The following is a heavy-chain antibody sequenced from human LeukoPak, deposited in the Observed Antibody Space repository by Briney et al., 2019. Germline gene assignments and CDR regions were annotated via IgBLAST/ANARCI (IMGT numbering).Heavy chain of an antibody. CDR1: GFTVSSNY. D-gene: IGHD2-15*01. J-gene: IGHJ3*02. CDR2: IYSGGST. CDR3: ASGLRSDAFDI. V-gene: IGHV3-53*01. Sequence: GGSLRLSCAASGFTVSSNYMSWVRQAPGKGLEWVSVIYSGGSTYYADSVKGRFTISRDNSKNTLYLQMNSLRAEDTAVYYCASGLRSDAFDIWGQGTMVTVSS.